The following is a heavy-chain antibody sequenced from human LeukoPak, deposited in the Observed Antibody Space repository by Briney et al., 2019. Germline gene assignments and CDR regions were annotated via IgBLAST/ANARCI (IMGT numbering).Heavy chain of an antibody. V-gene: IGHV1-18*01. CDR2: ISAYNGNT. CDR1: GYTFTSYG. Sequence: ASVKVSCKASGYTFTSYGISWVRQAPGQGLEWMGWISAYNGNTNYAQKLQGRVTMTTDTSTSTAYMELRSLRSDDTAVYYCARVRRITMIVVVLDAFDIWGQGTMVTVSS. CDR3: ARVRRITMIVVVLDAFDI. J-gene: IGHJ3*02. D-gene: IGHD3-22*01.